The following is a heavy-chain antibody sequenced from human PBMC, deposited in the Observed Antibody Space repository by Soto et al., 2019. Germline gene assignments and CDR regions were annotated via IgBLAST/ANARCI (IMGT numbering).Heavy chain of an antibody. D-gene: IGHD5-18*01. Sequence: SVKDSFKACGGTFSSYAISLVRQAPGQGLEWMGGIIPIFGTANYAQKFQGRVTITADESTSTAYMELSSLRSEDTAVYYCAREFRGYSYGYGYYWGQGTMVTVSS. V-gene: IGHV1-69*13. J-gene: IGHJ4*02. CDR1: GGTFSSYA. CDR3: AREFRGYSYGYGYY. CDR2: IIPIFGTA.